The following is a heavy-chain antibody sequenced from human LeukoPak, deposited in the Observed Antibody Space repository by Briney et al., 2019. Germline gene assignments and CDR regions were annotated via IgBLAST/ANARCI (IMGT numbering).Heavy chain of an antibody. CDR2: IKQDGSEK. CDR1: GFTFSSYG. J-gene: IGHJ4*02. CDR3: AKDSHLYSSGWYSKLGVDY. Sequence: QPGRSLRLSCAASGFTFSSYGMHWVRQAPGKGLEWVANIKQDGSEKYYVDSVKGRFTISRDNAKNSLYLQMNSLRAEDTAVYYCAKDSHLYSSGWYSKLGVDYWGQGTLVTVSS. D-gene: IGHD6-19*01. V-gene: IGHV3-7*01.